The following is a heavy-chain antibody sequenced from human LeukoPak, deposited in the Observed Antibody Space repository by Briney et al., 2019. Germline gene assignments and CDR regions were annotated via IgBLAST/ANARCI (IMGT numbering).Heavy chain of an antibody. CDR2: INHSGST. Sequence: PSETLSLTCAVYGGSFSGYYWSWIRQPPGKGLEWIGEINHSGSTNYSPSLKSRVTISVDTSKNQFSLKLSSVTAADTAVYYCARTADWLLGYNWFDPWGQGTLVTVSS. D-gene: IGHD3-9*01. CDR1: GGSFSGYY. V-gene: IGHV4-34*01. J-gene: IGHJ5*02. CDR3: ARTADWLLGYNWFDP.